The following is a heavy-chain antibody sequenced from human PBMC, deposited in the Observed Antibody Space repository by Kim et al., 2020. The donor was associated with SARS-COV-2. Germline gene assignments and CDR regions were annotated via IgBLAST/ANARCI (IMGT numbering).Heavy chain of an antibody. CDR1: GFNFPGCG. Sequence: GGSLRLSCAASGFNFPGCGMTWVRQVPGKGLEWLAGINWNGGTTGYADSVKGRFTISRDNAKNSLFLQINSLTVEDTALYYCARFYPTYGMDVWGHGTKVTVSS. D-gene: IGHD3-16*02. CDR2: INWNGGTT. CDR3: ARFYPTYGMDV. V-gene: IGHV3-20*04. J-gene: IGHJ6*02.